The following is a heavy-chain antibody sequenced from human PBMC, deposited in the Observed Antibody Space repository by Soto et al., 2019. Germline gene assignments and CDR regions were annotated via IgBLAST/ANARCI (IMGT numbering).Heavy chain of an antibody. J-gene: IGHJ4*02. D-gene: IGHD3-3*02. CDR2: IIPIFGTA. Sequence: SVKVSCKASGGTFSSYAISWVRQAPGQGLEWMGGIIPIFGTANYAQKFQGRVTITADKSTSTAYMELSSPRSEDTAVYYCVWGHFYPKPRAMEWAPKRRYYFDYWGQGTLVTV. V-gene: IGHV1-69*06. CDR1: GGTFSSYA. CDR3: VWGHFYPKPRAMEWAPKRRYYFDY.